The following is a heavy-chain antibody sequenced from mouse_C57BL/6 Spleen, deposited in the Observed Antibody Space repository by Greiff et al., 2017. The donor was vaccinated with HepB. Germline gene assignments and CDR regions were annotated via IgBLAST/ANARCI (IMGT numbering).Heavy chain of an antibody. D-gene: IGHD2-12*01. V-gene: IGHV3-6*01. CDR1: GYSITSGYY. Sequence: EVKLQESGPGLVKPSQSLSLTCSVTGYSITSGYYWNWIRQFPGNKLEWMGYISYDGSNNYNPSLKNRISITRDTSKNQFFLKLNSVTTEDTATYYCARDDGHYKSFAYWGQGTLVTVSA. CDR2: ISYDGSN. J-gene: IGHJ3*01. CDR3: ARDDGHYKSFAY.